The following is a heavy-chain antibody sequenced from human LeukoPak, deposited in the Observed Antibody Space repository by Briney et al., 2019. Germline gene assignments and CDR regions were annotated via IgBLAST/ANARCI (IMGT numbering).Heavy chain of an antibody. CDR3: AREGSSWLNWFDP. CDR2: ISSSSSYI. V-gene: IGHV3-21*01. J-gene: IGHJ5*02. Sequence: GSLRLSCGASGFTFSSYSMNWVRQAPGKGLEWVSSISSSSSYIYYADSVKGRFTISRDNAKNSLYLQMNSLRAEDTAVYYCAREGSSWLNWFDPWGQGTLVTVSS. CDR1: GFTFSSYS. D-gene: IGHD6-13*01.